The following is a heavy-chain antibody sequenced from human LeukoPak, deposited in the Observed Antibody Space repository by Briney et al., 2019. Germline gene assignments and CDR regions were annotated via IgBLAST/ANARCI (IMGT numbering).Heavy chain of an antibody. CDR2: INHSGST. D-gene: IGHD2-2*01. J-gene: IGHJ5*02. V-gene: IGHV4-34*01. CDR1: GGSFSGYY. CDR3: ARVGRGYCSSTSCRRRGWFDP. Sequence: PSETLSLTCAVYGGSFSGYYWSWIRQPPGKGLEWIGEINHSGSTNYNPSLKSRVTISVDTSKNQFSLKLSSVTAADTALYYCARVGRGYCSSTSCRRRGWFDPWGQGTLVTVSS.